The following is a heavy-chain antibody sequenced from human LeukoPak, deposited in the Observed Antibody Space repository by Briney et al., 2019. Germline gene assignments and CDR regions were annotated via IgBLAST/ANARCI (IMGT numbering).Heavy chain of an antibody. CDR1: GGSISSYY. CDR3: ARGRGERDGYNWNNWFDP. J-gene: IGHJ5*02. CDR2: IYYSGST. V-gene: IGHV4-59*01. Sequence: PSETLSLTCTVSGGSISSYYWSWIRQPPGKGLEWIGYIYYSGSTNYNPSLKSRVTISVDTSKNQFSLKLSSVTAADTAVYSCARGRGERDGYNWNNWFDPWGQGTLVTVSS. D-gene: IGHD5-24*01.